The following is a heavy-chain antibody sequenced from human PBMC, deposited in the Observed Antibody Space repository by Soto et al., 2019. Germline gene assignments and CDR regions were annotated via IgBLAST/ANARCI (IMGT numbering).Heavy chain of an antibody. J-gene: IGHJ4*02. V-gene: IGHV3-23*01. CDR3: AKDFLYYYDSSGYYFDY. Sequence: EGSLRLSCAASGFTFSSYEMSWVRQAPGKGLEWVSAISGSGGSTYYADSVKGRFTISRDNSKNTLYLQMNSLRDEDTAVYYCAKDFLYYYDSSGYYFDYWGQGTLVTVSS. CDR2: ISGSGGST. D-gene: IGHD3-22*01. CDR1: GFTFSSYE.